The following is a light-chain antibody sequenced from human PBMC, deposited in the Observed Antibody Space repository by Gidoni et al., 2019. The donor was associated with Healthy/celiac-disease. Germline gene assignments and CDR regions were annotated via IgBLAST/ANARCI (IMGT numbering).Light chain of an antibody. CDR3: SSYTSSSTHYV. CDR2: EVS. Sequence: QSALTQPASVSGSPGQSLTISWTGTSSDVCGYNYVSWYQQHPGKAPKLMIYEVSNRPSGVSNRFSGSKSGNTASLTISGLQAEDEADYYCSSYTSSSTHYVFGAGTKVTVL. CDR1: SSDVCGYNY. V-gene: IGLV2-14*01. J-gene: IGLJ1*01.